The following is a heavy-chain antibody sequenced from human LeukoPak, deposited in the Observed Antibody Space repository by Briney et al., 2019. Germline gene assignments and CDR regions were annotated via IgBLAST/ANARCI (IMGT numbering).Heavy chain of an antibody. CDR3: ARPSLDYGDLYNWFDP. V-gene: IGHV4-59*08. J-gene: IGHJ5*02. CDR2: IYYSGST. D-gene: IGHD4-17*01. Sequence: SETLSLTCSVSGDSISSNHWSWMRQPPGKGLEWIGYIYYSGSTYYNPSLKSRVTISVDTSKNQFSLKLSSVTAADTAVYYCARPSLDYGDLYNWFDPWGQGTLVTVSS. CDR1: GDSISSNH.